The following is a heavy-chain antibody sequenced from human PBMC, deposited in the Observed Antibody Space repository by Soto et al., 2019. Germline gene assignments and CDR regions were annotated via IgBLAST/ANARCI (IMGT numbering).Heavy chain of an antibody. V-gene: IGHV3-30-3*01. CDR3: ARVAGTAPTYYYYGMDV. Sequence: QVQLVESGGGVVQPGRSLRLSCAASGFTFSSYAMHWVRQAPGKGLEWVAVISYDGSNKYYADSVKGRFTISRDNSKNXLYLQMNSLRAEDTAVYYCARVAGTAPTYYYYGMDVWGQGTTVTVSS. CDR2: ISYDGSNK. J-gene: IGHJ6*02. CDR1: GFTFSSYA. D-gene: IGHD2-21*02.